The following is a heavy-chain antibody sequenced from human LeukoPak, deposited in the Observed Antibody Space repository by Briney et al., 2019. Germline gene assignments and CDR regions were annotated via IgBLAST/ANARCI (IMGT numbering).Heavy chain of an antibody. CDR1: GYTFTGYY. J-gene: IGHJ4*02. CDR3: ARGRGSYSFDY. D-gene: IGHD1-26*01. Sequence: ASVKVSCKASGYTFTGYYMYWVRQAPGQGLEWMGWINPNSGDTNYAQKFRGSVTMTRDTSISTAYMELSRLRSDDTAVYYCARGRGSYSFDYWGQGTLVTVSS. V-gene: IGHV1-2*02. CDR2: INPNSGDT.